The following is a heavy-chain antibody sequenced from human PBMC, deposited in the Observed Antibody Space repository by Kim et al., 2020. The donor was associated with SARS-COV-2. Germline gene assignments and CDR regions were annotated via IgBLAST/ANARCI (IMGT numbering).Heavy chain of an antibody. Sequence: SETLSLTCAVYGGSFSGYYWSWIRQPPGKGLEWIGEINHSGSTNYNPSLKSRVTISVDTSKNQFSLKLSSVTAADTAVYYCARGRTVLYSSGWLLGWYFDLWGRGTLVTVSS. D-gene: IGHD6-19*01. J-gene: IGHJ2*01. CDR3: ARGRTVLYSSGWLLGWYFDL. CDR1: GGSFSGYY. V-gene: IGHV4-34*01. CDR2: INHSGST.